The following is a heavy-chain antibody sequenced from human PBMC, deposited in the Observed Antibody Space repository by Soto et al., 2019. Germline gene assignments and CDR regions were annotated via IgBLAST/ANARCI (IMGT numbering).Heavy chain of an antibody. V-gene: IGHV1-46*01. CDR3: ARGSGACDGRDFGELCDAMDV. D-gene: IGHD3-10*01. CDR1: GYTFTTYY. CDR2: INPSGGST. J-gene: IGHJ6*02. Sequence: QVQLVQSGAEVKKPGASVKVSCRASGYTFTTYYMHWVRQAPGQGLEWVGIINPSGGSTSYAHKCQGRVTVTRDTSTSTVYMEVSSLRSEDTAVYYCARGSGACDGRDFGELCDAMDVWGQGSTVTVSS.